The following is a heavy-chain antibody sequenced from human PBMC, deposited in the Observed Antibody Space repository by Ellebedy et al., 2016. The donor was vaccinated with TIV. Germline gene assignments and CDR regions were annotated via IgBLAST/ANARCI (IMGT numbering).Heavy chain of an antibody. CDR1: GFTFDDYV. V-gene: IGHV3-9*01. J-gene: IGHJ4*02. D-gene: IGHD3-10*01. CDR2: ISHNSATT. Sequence: SLKISXTASGFTFDDYVMHWVRQVPGKGLEWVSAISHNSATTAYVDSVKGRFTISRDNAKNSLYLQMNSLRAEDTAVYYCARGRGWNYFDCWGQGTLVTVSS. CDR3: ARGRGWNYFDC.